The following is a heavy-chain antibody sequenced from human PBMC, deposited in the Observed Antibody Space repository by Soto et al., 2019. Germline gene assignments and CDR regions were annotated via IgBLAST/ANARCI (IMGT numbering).Heavy chain of an antibody. D-gene: IGHD6-19*01. CDR1: GGTFSSYA. Sequence: ASVKVSCKASGGTFSSYAISWVRQAPGQGLEWMGGIIPIFGTANYAQKFQGRVTITADESTSTAYMELSRLRSEDTAVYYCARTAVACNFGLDYWGQGTLVTVSS. CDR2: IIPIFGTA. J-gene: IGHJ4*02. V-gene: IGHV1-69*13. CDR3: ARTAVACNFGLDY.